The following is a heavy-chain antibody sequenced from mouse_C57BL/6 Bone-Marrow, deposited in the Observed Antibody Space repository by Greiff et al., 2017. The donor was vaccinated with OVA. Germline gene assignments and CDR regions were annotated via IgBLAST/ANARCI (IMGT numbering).Heavy chain of an antibody. V-gene: IGHV1-64*01. J-gene: IGHJ2*01. D-gene: IGHD2-4*01. CDR3: AAYDYTVYYFDY. CDR1: GYTFTSYW. CDR2: IHPNCGST. Sequence: QVQLQQPGAELVKPGASVKLSCKASGYTFTSYWMHWVKQRPGQGLEWIGMIHPNCGSTNYNEKFKSKATLTVDKSSSTAYMQLSSLTSEDSAVYYCAAYDYTVYYFDYWGQGTTLTVSS.